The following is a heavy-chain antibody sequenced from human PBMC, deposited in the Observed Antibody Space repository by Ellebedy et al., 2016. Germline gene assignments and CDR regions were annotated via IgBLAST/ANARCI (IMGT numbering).Heavy chain of an antibody. CDR1: GDTFSRYD. V-gene: IGHV1-8*01. CDR3: AIETASYYYGMAV. Sequence: ASVKVSCKATGDTFSRYDINWVRQATGQGLEWMGWMNLNSGKTDYAQKFQGRVTMTRNTSKSTAYMELSSLSSEETAVYYCAIETASYYYGMAVWGQGTTVTVPS. CDR2: MNLNSGKT. J-gene: IGHJ6*02.